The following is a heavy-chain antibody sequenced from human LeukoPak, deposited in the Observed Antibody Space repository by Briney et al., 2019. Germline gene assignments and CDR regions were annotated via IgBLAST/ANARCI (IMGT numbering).Heavy chain of an antibody. J-gene: IGHJ4*02. CDR3: AKGLGFLPQFDY. D-gene: IGHD1-26*01. CDR1: GFTFNTEA. CDR2: ISDSGGTT. V-gene: IGHV3-23*01. Sequence: PGGSLRLSCTASGFTFNTEAMTWVRQAPGKGLEWVSTISDSGGTTYYTDSVKGRFTISRDNSKKIVSLHMSSLRAEDTALYYCAKGLGFLPQFDYWSQGSLVAVSS.